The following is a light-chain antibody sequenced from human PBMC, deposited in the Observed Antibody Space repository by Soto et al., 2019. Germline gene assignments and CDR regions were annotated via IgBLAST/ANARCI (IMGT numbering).Light chain of an antibody. CDR2: AAS. CDR1: QSISSY. J-gene: IGKJ3*01. Sequence: DIQMTQSPSSLSASVGDRVTITCRASQSISSYLNWYQQKPGKAPKLLIYAASSLQSGVPSRFSGSGSGTDFTLTISSLQPEDFATYYCQQSYSGFTLGPGTKVDIK. V-gene: IGKV1-39*01. CDR3: QQSYSGFT.